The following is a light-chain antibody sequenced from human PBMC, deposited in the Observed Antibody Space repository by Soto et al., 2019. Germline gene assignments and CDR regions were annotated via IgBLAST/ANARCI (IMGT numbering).Light chain of an antibody. CDR3: QQYNNWPLT. CDR2: GAS. CDR1: QSVSSN. Sequence: EIVLTQSPATLSVSPGERATLSCRASQSVSSNLAWYQQKPGQAPRLLIYGASTRVTGIPARFSGSGSGTEFTLTISSLQSDTFAVYYCQQYNNWPLTFGGGTKVDIK. J-gene: IGKJ4*01. V-gene: IGKV3-15*01.